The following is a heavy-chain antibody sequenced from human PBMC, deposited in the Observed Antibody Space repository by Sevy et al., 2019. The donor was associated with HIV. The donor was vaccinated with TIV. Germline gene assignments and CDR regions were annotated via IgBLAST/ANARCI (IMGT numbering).Heavy chain of an antibody. CDR3: ARVGIVVGGAFDI. V-gene: IGHV3-48*01. J-gene: IGHJ3*02. CDR1: GFTFSSYS. Sequence: GGSLRLSCAASGFTFSSYSMNWVRQAPGKGLEWVSYISSSSSTIYYADSVKGRFTISRDNVKNSLYLQMSGLRAEETTLYYCARVGIVVGGAFDIWGQGTMVTVSS. D-gene: IGHD2-15*01. CDR2: ISSSSSTI.